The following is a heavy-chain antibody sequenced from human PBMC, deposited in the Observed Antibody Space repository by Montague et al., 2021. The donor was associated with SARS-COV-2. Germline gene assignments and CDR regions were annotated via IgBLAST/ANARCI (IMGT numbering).Heavy chain of an antibody. D-gene: IGHD3-9*01. Sequence: VKPTQTLTLTCSFSGFSLNPSGMCVSWIRQPPGKALEWLALIDWDDDKYYSPSLKSRLTITKDTSKNQVVLTMTNMDPVDTATYYCAHRRDFRYYEILTVYDSYYYSYGIDVWGQGTTVTVSS. J-gene: IGHJ6*02. V-gene: IGHV2-70*12. CDR3: AHRRDFRYYEILTVYDSYYYSYGIDV. CDR1: GFSLNPSGMC. CDR2: IDWDDDK.